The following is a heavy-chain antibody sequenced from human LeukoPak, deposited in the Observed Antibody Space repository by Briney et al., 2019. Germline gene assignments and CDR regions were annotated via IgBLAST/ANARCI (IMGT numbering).Heavy chain of an antibody. V-gene: IGHV3-7*01. J-gene: IGHJ4*02. CDR3: ANLRLGELSPYYDN. Sequence: PGGSLRLSCATSGFIFRNFWMTWVRQAPGKGLEWVANVKQDGSEKNYLDSVKGRFIISRDNAKNSPYLQMNNLRPEDTAVYYCANLRLGELSPYYDNWGRGTLVTVSS. CDR2: VKQDGSEK. D-gene: IGHD3-16*02. CDR1: GFIFRNFW.